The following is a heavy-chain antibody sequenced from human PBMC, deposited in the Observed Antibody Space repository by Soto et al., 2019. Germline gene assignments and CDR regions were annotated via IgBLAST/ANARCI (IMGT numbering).Heavy chain of an antibody. CDR2: IYYSGST. V-gene: IGHV4-59*08. CDR3: ARLDTDSITIFGVVRGYHFDY. Sequence: SETLSLTCTVSGGSISSYYWSWIRQPPGKGLEWIGYIYYSGSTNYNPSLKSRVTISVDTSKNQFSLKLSSVTAADTAVYYRARLDTDSITIFGVVRGYHFDYWGQGTLVTVSS. D-gene: IGHD3-3*01. J-gene: IGHJ4*02. CDR1: GGSISSYY.